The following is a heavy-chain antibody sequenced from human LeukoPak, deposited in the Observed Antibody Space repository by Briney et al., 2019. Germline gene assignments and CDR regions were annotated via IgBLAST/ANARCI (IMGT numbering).Heavy chain of an antibody. CDR2: IWYDGSNK. J-gene: IGHJ4*02. V-gene: IGHV3-33*01. CDR1: GFTFNSYG. CDR3: ARIAAAGTDFDY. Sequence: PGGSLRLSCAASGFTFNSYGMHWVRQAPGKGLEWVAVIWYDGSNKYYADSVKGRFTISRDNSKNTLYLQMNSLRAEDTAVYYCARIAAAGTDFDYWGQGTLVTVSS. D-gene: IGHD6-13*01.